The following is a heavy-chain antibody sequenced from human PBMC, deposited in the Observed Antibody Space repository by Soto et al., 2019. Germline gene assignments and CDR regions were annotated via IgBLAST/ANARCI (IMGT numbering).Heavy chain of an antibody. Sequence: SETLSLTCTVSGGSISSSSYYWGWIRQPPGKGLEWIGSIYYSGSTYYNPSLKSRVTISVDTSKNQFSLKLSSVTAADTAVYYCARTVRLYYDILTGYPYYFDYWGQGTLVTVSS. CDR2: IYYSGST. V-gene: IGHV4-39*01. CDR1: GGSISSSSYY. CDR3: ARTVRLYYDILTGYPYYFDY. D-gene: IGHD3-9*01. J-gene: IGHJ4*02.